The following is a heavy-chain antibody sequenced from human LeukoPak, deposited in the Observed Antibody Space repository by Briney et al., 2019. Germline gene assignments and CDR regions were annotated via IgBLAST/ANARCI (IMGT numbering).Heavy chain of an antibody. CDR2: IWHDASNA. J-gene: IGHJ4*02. CDR1: GFTFSRYG. Sequence: GGSLRLSCAASGFTFSRYGMHWVRQAPGKGLEWVAFIWHDASNAYYADSVKGRYTISRDNSKNTLYLQMNSLRTEDTAVYYWAKIRGEIDYWGQGILVTVSS. D-gene: IGHD3-10*01. CDR3: AKIRGEIDY. V-gene: IGHV3-30*02.